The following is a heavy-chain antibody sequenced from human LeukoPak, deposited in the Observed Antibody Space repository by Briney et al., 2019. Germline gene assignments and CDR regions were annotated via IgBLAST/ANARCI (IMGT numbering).Heavy chain of an antibody. J-gene: IGHJ5*02. V-gene: IGHV4-30-2*01. D-gene: IGHD2-21*01. Sequence: PSQTLSLTCAVSGGSIDSAGYSWTWIRQPPGRGREWIGYIYQSGRTYDNPSLQSRVTISVDKSKNKLPLTMTSVTAADTAVYYCASHKGYCMGRDCYSSHYFDTWGQGTLVTVSS. CDR1: GGSIDSAGYS. CDR3: ASHKGYCMGRDCYSSHYFDT. CDR2: IYQSGRT.